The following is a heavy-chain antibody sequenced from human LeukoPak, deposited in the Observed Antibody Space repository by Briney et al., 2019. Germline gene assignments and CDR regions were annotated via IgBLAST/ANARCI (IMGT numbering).Heavy chain of an antibody. V-gene: IGHV3-9*01. CDR1: GFTFDDYA. CDR2: ISWNSGSI. CDR3: AKDIMAYSFPSSSGMEV. J-gene: IGHJ6*02. Sequence: PGRSLRLSCAASGFTFDDYAMHWVRQAPGKGLEWVSGISWNSGSIGYADSVKGRFTISRDNAKNSLYLQMNSLRAEDTALYYCAKDIMAYSFPSSSGMEVWGQGPRSPSP. D-gene: IGHD2-21*01.